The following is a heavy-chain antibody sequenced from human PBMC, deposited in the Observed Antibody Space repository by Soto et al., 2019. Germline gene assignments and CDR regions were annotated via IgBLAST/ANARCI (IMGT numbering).Heavy chain of an antibody. CDR1: GFTFSSYS. CDR2: ISSATTTI. CDR3: ASTMVRGVPYYFDY. V-gene: IGHV3-48*01. J-gene: IGHJ4*02. D-gene: IGHD3-10*01. Sequence: GGSLRLSCAASGFTFSSYSMNWVGQAPGKGLEWVSYISSATTTIYYADSVKGRLTISVDKSEKKFSLNLRFVTAADTAVYYCASTMVRGVPYYFDYWGQGTLVTVSS.